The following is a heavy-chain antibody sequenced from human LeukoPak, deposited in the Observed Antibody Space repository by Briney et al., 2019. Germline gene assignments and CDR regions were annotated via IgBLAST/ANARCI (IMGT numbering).Heavy chain of an antibody. CDR1: GFTFNTYG. CDR3: AKYSNQGGALDY. V-gene: IGHV3-23*01. J-gene: IGHJ4*02. D-gene: IGHD4-11*01. CDR2: ITSSSSYI. Sequence: PGGSLRLSCAASGFTFNTYGMSWVRQAPGKGLEWVSSITSSSSYIYYSDSVKGRFTISRDNSKNTLYLQMNSLRAEDTAVYYCAKYSNQGGALDYWGQGTLVTVSS.